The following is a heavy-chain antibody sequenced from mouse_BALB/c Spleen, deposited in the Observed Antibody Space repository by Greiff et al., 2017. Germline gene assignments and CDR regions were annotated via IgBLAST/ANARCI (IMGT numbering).Heavy chain of an antibody. CDR1: GYAFTNYL. V-gene: IGHV1-54*01. D-gene: IGHD2-14*01. Sequence: VQLQQSGAELVRPGTSVKVSCKASGYAFTNYLIEWVKQRPGQGLEWIGVINPGSGGTNYNEKFKGKATLTADKSSSTAYMQLSSLTSDDSAVYFCARRGYRYEFDYWGQGTTLTVSS. CDR2: INPGSGGT. CDR3: ARRGYRYEFDY. J-gene: IGHJ2*01.